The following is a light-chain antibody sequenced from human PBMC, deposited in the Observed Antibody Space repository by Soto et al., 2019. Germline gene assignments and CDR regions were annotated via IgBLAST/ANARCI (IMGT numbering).Light chain of an antibody. CDR1: QSVSSNN. J-gene: IGKJ3*01. Sequence: EMVLTQSPGTLSLSPGERATLSCRASQSVSSNNLAWYQQRPGQAPRVVIYGASTRAPGIPERFSGSGSGTDFTLTISRLEPEDFAVYYCQQYGRSPFTFGRGTKVDIK. CDR3: QQYGRSPFT. V-gene: IGKV3-20*01. CDR2: GAS.